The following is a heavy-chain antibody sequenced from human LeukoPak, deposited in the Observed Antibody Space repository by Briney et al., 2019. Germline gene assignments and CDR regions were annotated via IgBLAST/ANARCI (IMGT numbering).Heavy chain of an antibody. CDR1: GFTFSNYA. Sequence: PGGSLRLSCAASGFTFSNYAMSWVRQAPGKGLEWVSAISGSGGSTYYADSVKGRFTISRDNSKNTLYLQMNSLRAEDTAVYYCAKGYDSSGYYWFFFDYWGQGTLVTVSS. J-gene: IGHJ4*02. V-gene: IGHV3-23*01. D-gene: IGHD3-22*01. CDR3: AKGYDSSGYYWFFFDY. CDR2: ISGSGGST.